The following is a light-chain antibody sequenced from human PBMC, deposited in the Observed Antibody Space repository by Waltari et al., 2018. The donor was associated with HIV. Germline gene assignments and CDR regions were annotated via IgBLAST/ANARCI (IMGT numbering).Light chain of an antibody. CDR3: CSYAGSNNFV. Sequence: QSALTQPPSASGSPGQSVTISCTGTSSDVGGYNFVSWYQQHPGKAPKLMIYEVTKLLSGVPDRFSASKSGNTASLTVSGLQAEDEANYYCCSYAGSNNFVFGGGTKLTVL. J-gene: IGLJ2*01. CDR1: SSDVGGYNF. V-gene: IGLV2-8*01. CDR2: EVT.